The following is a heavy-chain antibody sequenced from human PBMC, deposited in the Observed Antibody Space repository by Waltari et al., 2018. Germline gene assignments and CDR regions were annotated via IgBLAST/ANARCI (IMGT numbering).Heavy chain of an antibody. J-gene: IGHJ6*03. CDR3: AREVYDNSNYYYYLYYMDV. D-gene: IGHD4-4*01. CDR2: INPNTGDT. CDR1: GYSFTAYY. Sequence: QVHLVQSGAEVRKPGDSVKVSCKASGYSFTAYYVHWVRQAPGRGLEWMGWINPNTGDTNYAQKVQGRITMTRDTSISTAYMELSSLKSDDTAVYFCAREVYDNSNYYYYLYYMDVWGKGTTVTVSS. V-gene: IGHV1-2*02.